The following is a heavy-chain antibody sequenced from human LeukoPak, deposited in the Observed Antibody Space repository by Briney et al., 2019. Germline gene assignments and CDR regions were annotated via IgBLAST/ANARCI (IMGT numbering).Heavy chain of an antibody. Sequence: GASVKVSCKASGYTFNNYGISWVRQAPGQGLEWTGWISTYNGNTYHAQKLQGRVTMTTDTSTTTAYMELRSLRSDDTAVYYCARGPFGTDAFDIWGQGTMVTVSS. CDR2: ISTYNGNT. J-gene: IGHJ3*02. D-gene: IGHD3-10*01. CDR1: GYTFNNYG. V-gene: IGHV1-18*01. CDR3: ARGPFGTDAFDI.